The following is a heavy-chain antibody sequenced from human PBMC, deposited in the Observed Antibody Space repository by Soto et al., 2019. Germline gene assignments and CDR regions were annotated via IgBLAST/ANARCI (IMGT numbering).Heavy chain of an antibody. CDR1: GYTFTGYY. CDR3: ASVVIGAAGFRDAYDI. J-gene: IGHJ3*02. D-gene: IGHD6-13*01. V-gene: IGHV1-2*04. Sequence: ASVKVSCKASGYTFTGYYMHWVLQAPGQGLEWMGWINPNSGGTNYAQKFQGWVTMTRDTSISTAYMELSRLRSDDTAVYYCASVVIGAAGFRDAYDIPRQRTMVIVSS. CDR2: INPNSGGT.